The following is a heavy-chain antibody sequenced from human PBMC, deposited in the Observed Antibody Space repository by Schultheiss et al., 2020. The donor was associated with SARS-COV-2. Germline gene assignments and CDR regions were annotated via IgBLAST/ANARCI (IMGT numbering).Heavy chain of an antibody. J-gene: IGHJ6*02. CDR1: GFTFSSYA. Sequence: GGSLRLSCAASGFTFSSYAMHWVRQAPGKGLEWVAVIWYDGSNKYYADSVKGRFTMSRDNSKNTLYLQVNSLRAEDTAVYYCVRDGGPFYGMDVWGQGTTVTVSS. D-gene: IGHD3-16*01. V-gene: IGHV3-33*08. CDR3: VRDGGPFYGMDV. CDR2: IWYDGSNK.